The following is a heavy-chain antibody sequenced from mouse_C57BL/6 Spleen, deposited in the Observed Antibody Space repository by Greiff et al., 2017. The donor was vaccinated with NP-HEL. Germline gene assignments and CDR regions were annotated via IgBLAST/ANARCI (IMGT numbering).Heavy chain of an antibody. CDR2: IYPSDSET. CDR3: ARPIYYDYDGDWYFDV. J-gene: IGHJ1*03. V-gene: IGHV1-61*01. D-gene: IGHD2-4*01. Sequence: QVQLQQSGAELVRPGSSVKLSCKASGYTFTSYWMDWVKQRPGQGLEWIGNIYPSDSETHYNQKFKDKATLTVDKSSSTAYMQLSSLTSEDSAVYYCARPIYYDYDGDWYFDVWGTGTTVTVSS. CDR1: GYTFTSYW.